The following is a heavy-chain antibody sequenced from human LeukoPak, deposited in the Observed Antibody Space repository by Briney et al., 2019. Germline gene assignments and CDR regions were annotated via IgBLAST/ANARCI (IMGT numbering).Heavy chain of an antibody. CDR3: ARDNDSSGYYYFDY. CDR1: GYTFTSYY. Sequence: SVKVSCKASGYTFTSYYMHWVRQAPGQGLEWMGGIIPIFGTANYAQKFQGRVTITADESTSTAYMELSSLRSEDTAVYYCARDNDSSGYYYFDYWGQGTLVTVSS. D-gene: IGHD3-22*01. CDR2: IIPIFGTA. V-gene: IGHV1-69*13. J-gene: IGHJ4*02.